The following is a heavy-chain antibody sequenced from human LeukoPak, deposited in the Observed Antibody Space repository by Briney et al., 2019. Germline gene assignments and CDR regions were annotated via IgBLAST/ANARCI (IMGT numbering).Heavy chain of an antibody. CDR3: AKGGNGPGPFDY. D-gene: IGHD2-8*01. J-gene: IGHJ4*02. Sequence: PGGSLRLSCAASGFTFDDYAMHWVRQAPGKGLEWVSLISGDGGSTYYADSVKGRFTIFRDNSKNTLYLQMNSLRAEDTAVYYCAKGGNGPGPFDYWGQGTLVTVSS. CDR1: GFTFDDYA. CDR2: ISGDGGST. V-gene: IGHV3-43*02.